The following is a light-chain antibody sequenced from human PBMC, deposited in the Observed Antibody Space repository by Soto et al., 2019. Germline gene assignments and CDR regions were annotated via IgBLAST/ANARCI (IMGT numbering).Light chain of an antibody. CDR3: QSYDNSLIGLI. V-gene: IGLV1-40*01. J-gene: IGLJ2*01. Sequence: QSVLTQPPSVTGAPGQRITISCTGSNSNIGAGFGVHWYQQSPGTAPKLLTYVNTTRPSGVPDRFSASKSGTSASLAITGLREEDEAEYYCQSYDNSLIGLIFGGGTKLTVL. CDR1: NSNIGAGFG. CDR2: VNT.